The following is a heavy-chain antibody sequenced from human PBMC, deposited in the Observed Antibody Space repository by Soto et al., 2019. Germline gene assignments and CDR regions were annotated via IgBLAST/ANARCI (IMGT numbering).Heavy chain of an antibody. J-gene: IGHJ3*02. CDR3: ARVVSSIAARPGAFDI. D-gene: IGHD6-6*01. CDR1: GYTFTGYY. Sequence: ASVTVSCKASGYTFTGYYMHWVRPAPGQGLEWMGWINPNSGGTNYAQKFQGWVTVTRDTSISTAYMELSRLRSDDTAVYYCARVVSSIAARPGAFDIWGQGTMVTVSS. V-gene: IGHV1-2*04. CDR2: INPNSGGT.